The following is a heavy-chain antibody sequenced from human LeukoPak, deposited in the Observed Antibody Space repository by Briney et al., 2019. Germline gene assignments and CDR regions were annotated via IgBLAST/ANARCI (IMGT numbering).Heavy chain of an antibody. D-gene: IGHD3-3*01. Sequence: GGSLRLSCAASGFTFSNHPMHWVRQASGKRLQYVSAISPSGDRTWYTDSVKGRFTISRDNSKNTMYLQMGSLRPEDMGVYYCARAFRPASDPHDFYDFWGRGTTVTVSS. J-gene: IGHJ3*01. CDR3: ARAFRPASDPHDFYDF. CDR1: GFTFSNHP. CDR2: ISPSGDRT. V-gene: IGHV3-64*02.